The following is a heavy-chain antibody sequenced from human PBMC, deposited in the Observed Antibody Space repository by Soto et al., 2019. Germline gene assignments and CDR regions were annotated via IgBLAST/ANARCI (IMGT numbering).Heavy chain of an antibody. CDR1: AGFISSSSYY. D-gene: IGHD2-15*01. J-gene: IGHJ4*02. Sequence: QRQLQEWGPRLVKPSATLSLTCTVSAGFISSSSYYWGWIRQPPGKGLEWVYSIYYSGSTYYNLSLKSRVTISVDTSKNLYSLKLGSVAAADTAVYFCARLPGSYSGDSCPIDYWGQGTLVIVPS. V-gene: IGHV4-39*01. CDR3: ARLPGSYSGDSCPIDY. CDR2: IYYSGST.